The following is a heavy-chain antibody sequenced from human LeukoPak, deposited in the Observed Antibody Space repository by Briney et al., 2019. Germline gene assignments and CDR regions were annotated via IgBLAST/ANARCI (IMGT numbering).Heavy chain of an antibody. Sequence: GGSLRLSCAASGFTFSSYGMSWVRQAPGKGLEWVSAISGSGGSTYYADSVKGRFTISRDNSKNALYLQMNSLRAEDTAVYYCAKVHPPTGYYARDFDYWGQGTLVTVSS. V-gene: IGHV3-23*01. CDR3: AKVHPPTGYYARDFDY. J-gene: IGHJ4*02. CDR1: GFTFSSYG. D-gene: IGHD3-9*01. CDR2: ISGSGGST.